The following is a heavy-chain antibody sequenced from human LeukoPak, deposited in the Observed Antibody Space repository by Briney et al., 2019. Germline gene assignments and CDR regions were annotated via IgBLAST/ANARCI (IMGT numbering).Heavy chain of an antibody. CDR1: GFTFSSYW. D-gene: IGHD2-2*01. J-gene: IGHJ4*02. V-gene: IGHV3-7*05. CDR2: IKQDGSEK. Sequence: QTGGSLRLSCAASGFTFSSYWMSWVHQAPGKGLEWVANIKQDGSEKYYVDSVKGRFTISRDNAKSSLSLQMNSLRADDTAVYYCARGIVVVPTARGKYFDYWGQGTLVTVSS. CDR3: ARGIVVVPTARGKYFDY.